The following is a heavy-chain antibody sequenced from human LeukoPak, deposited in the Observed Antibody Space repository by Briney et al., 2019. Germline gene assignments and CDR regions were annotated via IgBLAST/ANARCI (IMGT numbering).Heavy chain of an antibody. D-gene: IGHD2-2*01. V-gene: IGHV4-38-2*01. CDR2: IYHSGST. Sequence: GSLRLSCAASGFAFSDYEMNWVRQAPGKGLEWIESIYHSGSTYYNASFKSRVTISVDTSKNQFSLELRSVTAADTAVYYCARHYYAPGAFDIWGQGTMVTVSS. CDR3: ARHYYAPGAFDI. CDR1: GFAFSDYE. J-gene: IGHJ3*02.